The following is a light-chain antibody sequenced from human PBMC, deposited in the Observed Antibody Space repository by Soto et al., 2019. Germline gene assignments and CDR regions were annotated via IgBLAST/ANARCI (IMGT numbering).Light chain of an antibody. CDR1: QNINRG. J-gene: IGKJ1*01. CDR3: QQYDSFLRT. V-gene: IGKV1-5*03. CDR2: KAS. Sequence: DIQMTQSPSALSASVGDRVVITCRASQNINRGLAWYQQKPGEAPKLLIFKASTAHGGVPLRFSGSGAGTDFSLTISSLQPDDFATYYCQQYDSFLRTFGQGTKVEIK.